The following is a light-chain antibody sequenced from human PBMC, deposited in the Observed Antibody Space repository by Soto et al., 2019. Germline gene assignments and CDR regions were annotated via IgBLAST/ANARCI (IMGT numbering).Light chain of an antibody. CDR1: QSIRSY. Sequence: DIQMTQSPSSLSASVGDRVTITCRASQSIRSYLNWYQQKPGKAPKVLIYAASSLQSGVPSRFSGSGSGTDFTLTINSLQPEDFATYYCQQYNSYVFGPGTKGDIK. CDR2: AAS. CDR3: QQYNSYV. J-gene: IGKJ3*01. V-gene: IGKV1-39*01.